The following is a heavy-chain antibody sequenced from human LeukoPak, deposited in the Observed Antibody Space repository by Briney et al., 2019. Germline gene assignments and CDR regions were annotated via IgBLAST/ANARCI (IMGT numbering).Heavy chain of an antibody. CDR2: ISAYNDNT. D-gene: IGHD2-15*01. V-gene: IGHV1-18*01. CDR3: ARDQTSDDYDEYCSGGSCYIDY. J-gene: IGHJ4*02. Sequence: ASVKVSCKASGYTFTSYGISWVRPAPGQGLEWMGWISAYNDNTNYAQKLQGRVTMTTDTSTSTAYMELRSLRSDDTAVYYCARDQTSDDYDEYCSGGSCYIDYWGQGTLVTVSS. CDR1: GYTFTSYG.